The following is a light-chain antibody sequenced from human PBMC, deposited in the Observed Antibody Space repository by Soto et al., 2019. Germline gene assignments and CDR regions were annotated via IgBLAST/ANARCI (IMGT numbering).Light chain of an antibody. V-gene: IGKV1-5*03. CDR2: KAS. Sequence: QLTLSPSTRSRSSGDSFKNTCRASQTISSWLAWYQQKPGKAPKLLIYKASTLKSGVPSRFSGSGSGTEFTLTISSLEPDDFAIYYCQYYNSYSQAFGQGTKVDIK. J-gene: IGKJ1*01. CDR3: QYYNSYSQA. CDR1: QTISSW.